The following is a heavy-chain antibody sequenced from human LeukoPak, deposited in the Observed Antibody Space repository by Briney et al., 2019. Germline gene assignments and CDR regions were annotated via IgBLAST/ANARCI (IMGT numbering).Heavy chain of an antibody. CDR1: GFTFTSFA. J-gene: IGHJ4*02. D-gene: IGHD6-13*01. V-gene: IGHV3-23*01. CDR2: ISGSSTVI. Sequence: GGSLRLSCAASGFTFTSFALSWVRQAPGKGLEWLSSISGSSTVIDYADSVKGRFTISRDNSKNTAYLQMNNLRAEDSAAYYCARGRQLAEYWGQGTLVTVSS. CDR3: ARGRQLAEY.